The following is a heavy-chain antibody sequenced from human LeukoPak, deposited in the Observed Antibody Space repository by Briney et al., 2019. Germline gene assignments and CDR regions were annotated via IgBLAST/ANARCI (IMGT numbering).Heavy chain of an antibody. CDR1: GFTFSSYA. J-gene: IGHJ4*02. Sequence: GGSLRLSCAASGFTFSSYAMHWIRQAPGKGLEWVSDISSTSIYTNYADSVKGRFTISRDNAKNSLYLQMNSLRAEDTAVYYCAREDGYSSSWYSDYWGQGTLVTVSS. V-gene: IGHV3-11*05. D-gene: IGHD6-13*01. CDR3: AREDGYSSSWYSDY. CDR2: ISSTSIYT.